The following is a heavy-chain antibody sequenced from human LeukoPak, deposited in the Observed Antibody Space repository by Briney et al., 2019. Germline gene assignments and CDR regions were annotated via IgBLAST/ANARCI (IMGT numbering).Heavy chain of an antibody. CDR1: GFTVSTNY. CDR3: VRMASNYDGIDV. CDR2: IYCSGAT. Sequence: PGGSLRLSCAASGFTVSTNYMSWVRQAPVKGLEGVSVIYCSGATYYADSMKGRFTVSRDNSKNTLYVQRNSLRDDDTAVYYCVRMASNYDGIDVWGQGTTVTVSS. J-gene: IGHJ6*02. V-gene: IGHV3-53*01. D-gene: IGHD5-24*01.